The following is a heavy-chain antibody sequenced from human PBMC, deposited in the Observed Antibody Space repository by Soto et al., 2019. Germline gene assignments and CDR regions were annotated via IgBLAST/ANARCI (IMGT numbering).Heavy chain of an antibody. J-gene: IGHJ4*02. Sequence: QVQLVQSGAEVKKSGASVKVSCKASGYTFTAYYIHWVRQAPGQGLEWMGEISPNSGGTKYAQKFQGGVTMTRDTSITTVYMDLLNLSPDDTAVYYCGKGRSGDVGVFYWGQGTLVTVYS. CDR2: ISPNSGGT. CDR3: GKGRSGDVGVFY. D-gene: IGHD1-26*01. V-gene: IGHV1-2*02. CDR1: GYTFTAYY.